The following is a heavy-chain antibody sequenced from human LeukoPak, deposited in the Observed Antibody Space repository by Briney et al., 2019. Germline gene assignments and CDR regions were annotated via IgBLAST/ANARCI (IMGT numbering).Heavy chain of an antibody. J-gene: IGHJ5*02. CDR3: ARDPRFGPFDP. CDR2: INHSGST. D-gene: IGHD3-10*01. V-gene: IGHV4-39*07. Sequence: SETLSLTCTVSGGSISSISNYWGWLRQPPGKGLEWIGEINHSGSTNYNPTLQSRVTISADTSKNQFSLNLRSVTAADTAVYYCARDPRFGPFDPWGQGTLVTVSS. CDR1: GGSISSISNY.